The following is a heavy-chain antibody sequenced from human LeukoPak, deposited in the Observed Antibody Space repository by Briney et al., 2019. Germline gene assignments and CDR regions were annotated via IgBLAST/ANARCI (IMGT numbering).Heavy chain of an antibody. CDR3: ARDPRGYYDSSGYHTR. D-gene: IGHD3-22*01. J-gene: IGHJ4*02. V-gene: IGHV3-7*01. CDR2: IKQDGSEK. CDR1: GFTFSSYW. Sequence: GGSLRLSCAASGFTFSSYWMSWVRQAPGKGLEWVANIKQDGSEKYYVDSVKGRFTISRDNAKNSLYLQMNSLRAEDTAVYYCARDPRGYYDSSGYHTRGGQGTLVTVSS.